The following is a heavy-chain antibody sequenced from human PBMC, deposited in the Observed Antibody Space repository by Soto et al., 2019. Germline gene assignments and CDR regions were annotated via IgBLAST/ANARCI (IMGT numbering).Heavy chain of an antibody. D-gene: IGHD3-10*01. J-gene: IGHJ4*02. CDR1: GGTFSSYA. Sequence: SVKVSCKASGGTFSSYAISWVRQAPGQGLEWMGGIIPIFGTANYAQRFQGRVTMTRDTSTSTVYMELSSLRSEDTAVYYCARAQEVRGVATFDYWGQGTLVTVSS. CDR2: IIPIFGTA. CDR3: ARAQEVRGVATFDY. V-gene: IGHV1-69*05.